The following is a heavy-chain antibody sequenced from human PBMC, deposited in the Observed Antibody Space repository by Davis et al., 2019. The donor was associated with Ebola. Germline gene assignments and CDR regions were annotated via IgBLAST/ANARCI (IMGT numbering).Heavy chain of an antibody. Sequence: ASVKVSCKASGYTFTGYYMHWVRQAPAQGLEWMGWINPNSGGTNYAQKFQGRVTMTRDTSISTAYMELSRLRSDDTAVYYCARGVDYDQYFDYWGQGTLVTVSS. CDR2: INPNSGGT. CDR3: ARGVDYDQYFDY. D-gene: IGHD4-17*01. J-gene: IGHJ4*02. V-gene: IGHV1-2*02. CDR1: GYTFTGYY.